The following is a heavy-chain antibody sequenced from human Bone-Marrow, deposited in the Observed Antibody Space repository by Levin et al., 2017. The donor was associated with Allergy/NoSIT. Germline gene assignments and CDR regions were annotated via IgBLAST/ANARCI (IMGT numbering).Heavy chain of an antibody. CDR3: ARLQRHCTTTSCSDRGWFDP. Sequence: KISCKTSGDTFSHFSTNWVRQAPGQGLEWMGGIFPISGAPTYAQKFQGRVIITADTSTSTAYMELSSLRSEDTAVYYCARLQRHCTTTSCSDRGWFDPWGQGTLVTVSS. CDR1: GDTFSHFS. J-gene: IGHJ5*02. D-gene: IGHD2-2*01. V-gene: IGHV1-69*06. CDR2: IFPISGAP.